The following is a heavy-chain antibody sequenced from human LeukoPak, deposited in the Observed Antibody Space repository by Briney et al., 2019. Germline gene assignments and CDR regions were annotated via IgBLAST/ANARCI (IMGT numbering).Heavy chain of an antibody. Sequence: SETLSLTCTASGASIRTFYWTWIRQPPGKGLEWIAYISYSGSTTYNPSLKSRVTISLDTSKNQFSLNLNSLTAADTAVYYCARGIGNSRGTRFDPWGQGTLVTVSS. CDR2: ISYSGST. D-gene: IGHD3-22*01. J-gene: IGHJ5*02. V-gene: IGHV4-59*01. CDR3: ARGIGNSRGTRFDP. CDR1: GASIRTFY.